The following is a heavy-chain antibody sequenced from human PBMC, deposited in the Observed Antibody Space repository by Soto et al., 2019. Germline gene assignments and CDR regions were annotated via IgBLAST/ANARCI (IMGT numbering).Heavy chain of an antibody. CDR2: ISSRSSTI. D-gene: IGHD6-19*01. CDR1: GFSFSTYN. J-gene: IGHJ4*02. V-gene: IGHV3-48*02. Sequence: GGSLRLSCAASGFSFSTYNMNWVRQAPGGGLEWGSDISSRSSTIYHADSVKGRFTISRDNAKNSLSLQMDSLRDEDTAVYFCARAIAGGSTSLDYWGLGTRVTVSS. CDR3: ARAIAGGSTSLDY.